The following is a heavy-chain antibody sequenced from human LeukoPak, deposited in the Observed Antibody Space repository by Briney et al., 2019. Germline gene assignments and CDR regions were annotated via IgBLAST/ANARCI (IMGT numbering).Heavy chain of an antibody. CDR1: GFTFSSYG. CDR2: ISGSGGST. V-gene: IGHV3-23*01. Sequence: PGGSLRLSCAASGFTFSSYGMHWVRQAPGKGLEWVSAISGSGGSTYYADSVKGRFTISRDNSKNTLYLQMNSLRAEDTAVYYCAKDSCSSTSCYTGVDYWGQGTLVTVSS. CDR3: AKDSCSSTSCYTGVDY. J-gene: IGHJ4*02. D-gene: IGHD2-2*02.